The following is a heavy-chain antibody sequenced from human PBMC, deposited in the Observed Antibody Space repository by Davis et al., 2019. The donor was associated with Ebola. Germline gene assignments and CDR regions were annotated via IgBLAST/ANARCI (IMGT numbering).Heavy chain of an antibody. J-gene: IGHJ4*02. D-gene: IGHD3-16*02. Sequence: ASVKVSCKASGYTFTSYAMHWVRQAPGQRLEWMGWINAGNGNTKYSQKFQGRVTITRDTSASTAYMELSSLRSEDTAVYYCARDYDYIWGSYRYSDWGQGTLVTVSS. CDR1: GYTFTSYA. CDR2: INAGNGNT. CDR3: ARDYDYIWGSYRYSD. V-gene: IGHV1-3*01.